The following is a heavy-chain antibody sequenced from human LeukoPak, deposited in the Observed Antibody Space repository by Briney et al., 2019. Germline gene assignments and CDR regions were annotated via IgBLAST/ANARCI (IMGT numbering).Heavy chain of an antibody. CDR3: TRRYGANSWWFDP. Sequence: GGSLRLSCAASGFTFDDYAMHWVRQASGNGLEWVARIRSKGNNYATAYATSVKGRFTISRDDSKNTAYLQMNSLKTEDTAVYYCTRRYGANSWWFDPWGQGTLVTVSS. CDR1: GFTFDDYA. D-gene: IGHD4-23*01. CDR2: IRSKGNNYAT. V-gene: IGHV3-73*01. J-gene: IGHJ5*01.